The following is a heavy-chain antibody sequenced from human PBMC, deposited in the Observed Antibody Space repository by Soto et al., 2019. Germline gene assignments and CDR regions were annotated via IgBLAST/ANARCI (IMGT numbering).Heavy chain of an antibody. CDR1: GGSISSGGYY. Sequence: PSETLSLTCTVSGGSISSGGYYWSWIRQHPGKGLEWIGYIYYSGSTYYNPSLKSRVTISVDTSKNQFSLKLSSVTAADTAVYYCARVPLYSSSTYFDYWGQGTLVTVSS. D-gene: IGHD6-6*01. CDR2: IYYSGST. CDR3: ARVPLYSSSTYFDY. V-gene: IGHV4-31*03. J-gene: IGHJ4*02.